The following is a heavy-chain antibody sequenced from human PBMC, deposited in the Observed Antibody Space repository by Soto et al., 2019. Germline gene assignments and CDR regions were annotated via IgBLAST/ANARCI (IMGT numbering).Heavy chain of an antibody. V-gene: IGHV4-39*01. CDR3: ARQRTTVVTQAYFDH. J-gene: IGHJ4*02. CDR1: GESISSSSSY. D-gene: IGHD2-21*02. Sequence: PSETLSLTCIVSGESISSSSSYWGWIGQPPGKGLKWIGSIYYSGRTYYNPSFKSRVTISIDTSKNQFSLKLSSVTATDTAVYYCARQRTTVVTQAYFDHWGQGALVTVSS. CDR2: IYYSGRT.